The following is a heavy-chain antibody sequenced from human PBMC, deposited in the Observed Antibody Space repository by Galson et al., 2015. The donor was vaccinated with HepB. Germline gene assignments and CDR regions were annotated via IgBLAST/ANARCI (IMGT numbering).Heavy chain of an antibody. CDR2: ISAYNGNT. CDR3: ARDSVDTSMIIDY. D-gene: IGHD3-16*01. CDR1: GYTFTSHG. V-gene: IGHV1-18*01. Sequence: SVKVSCKASGYTFTSHGFSWVRQAPGQGLEWMGWISAYNGNTNYAQKLQGRVTMTTDTSTSTAYMELRSLRSDDTAIYYCARDSVDTSMIIDYWGQGTLVIVSS. J-gene: IGHJ4*02.